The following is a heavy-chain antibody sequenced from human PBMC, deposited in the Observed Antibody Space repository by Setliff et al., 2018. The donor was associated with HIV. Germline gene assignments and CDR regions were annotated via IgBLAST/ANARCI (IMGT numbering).Heavy chain of an antibody. V-gene: IGHV1-69*06. CDR3: ARDPSTVTTRGNWFDP. Sequence: SVKVSCKAAGGTFSSYAISWVRQDPGQGLEWMGRITPIFGTANYAQKFQGRVTITAEKSTSTAYMELSSLRSEDTAVYYCARDPSTVTTRGNWFDPWGQGTLVTVSS. D-gene: IGHD4-17*01. CDR1: GGTFSSYA. J-gene: IGHJ5*02. CDR2: ITPIFGTA.